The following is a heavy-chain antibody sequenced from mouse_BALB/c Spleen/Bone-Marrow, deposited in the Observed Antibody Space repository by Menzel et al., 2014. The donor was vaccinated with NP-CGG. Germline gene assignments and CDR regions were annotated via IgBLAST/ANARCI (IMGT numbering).Heavy chain of an antibody. J-gene: IGHJ2*02. CDR2: IDPSNSES. D-gene: IGHD2-1*01. CDR1: GYTFTSYW. Sequence: AQLQQSGPELVRPGTSVKMSCKASGYTFTSYWTHWVKQRPGQGLEWIGMIDPSNSESRLNQKFKGKATLNADKSSNTAYMQLSSLTSEDSAVYYCARLDGNYRNYFDYWGQGTSLTVSS. CDR3: ARLDGNYRNYFDY. V-gene: IGHV1-59*01.